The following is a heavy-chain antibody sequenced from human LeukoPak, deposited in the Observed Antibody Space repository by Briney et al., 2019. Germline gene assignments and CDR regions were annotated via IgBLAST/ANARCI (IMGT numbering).Heavy chain of an antibody. J-gene: IGHJ3*02. CDR2: IFHNEST. D-gene: IGHD5-18*01. CDR3: ASDRRDSYGLSAFDI. Sequence: SGTLSLTCAVSGDSLSSSYWWSWVRQPPGKGLEWIGEIFHNESTNYNPSLKSRVTISVDKPKNKFSLKLSSVIAADTAVYYWASDRRDSYGLSAFDIWGQGTKVTVSS. V-gene: IGHV4-4*02. CDR1: GDSLSSSYW.